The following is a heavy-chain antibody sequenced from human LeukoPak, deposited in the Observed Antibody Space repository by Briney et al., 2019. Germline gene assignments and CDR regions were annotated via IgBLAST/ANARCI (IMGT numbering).Heavy chain of an antibody. D-gene: IGHD5-12*01. V-gene: IGHV3-11*05. J-gene: IGHJ4*02. CDR3: ARGGYSGYDWVDY. Sequence: GGSLRLSCAASGFTFSDYYMSWIRQAPGKGLEWVTYISSSSSYTNYADSVKGRFTISRDNAKNSLYLQMNSLRAEDTAVYYCARGGYSGYDWVDYWGQGTLVTVSS. CDR2: ISSSSSYT. CDR1: GFTFSDYY.